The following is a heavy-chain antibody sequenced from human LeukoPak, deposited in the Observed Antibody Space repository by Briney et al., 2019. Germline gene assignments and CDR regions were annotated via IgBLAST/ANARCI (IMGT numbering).Heavy chain of an antibody. CDR2: IWYDGSNK. Sequence: PGGSLRLSCAASGFTFSSYGIHWVRQAPGKGLEWVAVIWYDGSNKYYADSVKGRFTISRDNSKNTLYLQMNSLRAEDTAVYYCARDSGGYSFDYWGQATLVTVSS. CDR1: GFTFSSYG. V-gene: IGHV3-33*01. D-gene: IGHD5-18*01. CDR3: ARDSGGYSFDY. J-gene: IGHJ4*02.